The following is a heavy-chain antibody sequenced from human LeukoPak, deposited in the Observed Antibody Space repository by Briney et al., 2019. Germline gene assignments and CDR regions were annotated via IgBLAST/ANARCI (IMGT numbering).Heavy chain of an antibody. Sequence: KPSETLSFTCTVSGGSISSYYWSWIRQPPGKGLEWIGYVYYSGSTNYNPSLKSRVTMSVDTSKNQFSLKVSSVTAADTAVYYCAKAPVAPSSWFDYWGQGTLVTVSS. CDR1: GGSISSYY. CDR2: VYYSGST. V-gene: IGHV4-59*01. D-gene: IGHD6-13*01. J-gene: IGHJ4*02. CDR3: AKAPVAPSSWFDY.